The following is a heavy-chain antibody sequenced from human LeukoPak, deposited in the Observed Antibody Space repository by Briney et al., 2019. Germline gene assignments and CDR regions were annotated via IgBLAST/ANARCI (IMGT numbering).Heavy chain of an antibody. CDR2: LSSDGSNK. V-gene: IGHV3-30*03. CDR1: GFTFSSYG. J-gene: IGHJ3*02. D-gene: IGHD2-2*01. Sequence: GRSLRLSCAASGFTFSSYGMHWVRQAPGKGLEWVAILSSDGSNKFYAESVKGRFTISRDNSKNTLYLQMNSLTAEDTAVYYCARVGVVPAAIPDGFDIWGQGTMVTVSS. CDR3: ARVGVVPAAIPDGFDI.